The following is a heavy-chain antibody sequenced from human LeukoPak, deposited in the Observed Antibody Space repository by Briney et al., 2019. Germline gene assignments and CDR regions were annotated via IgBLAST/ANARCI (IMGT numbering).Heavy chain of an antibody. CDR3: ARATGSRGWYSFGFNY. CDR2: IYTSGST. D-gene: IGHD6-19*01. CDR1: GGSISSYY. V-gene: IGHV4-4*07. J-gene: IGHJ4*02. Sequence: PSETLSLTCTVSGGSISSYYWSWIRQPAGKGLEWIGRIYTSGSTNYNPSLKSRVTMSVDTSKNQFSLKLSSVTAADTAVYYCARATGSRGWYSFGFNYWGQGTLVTVSS.